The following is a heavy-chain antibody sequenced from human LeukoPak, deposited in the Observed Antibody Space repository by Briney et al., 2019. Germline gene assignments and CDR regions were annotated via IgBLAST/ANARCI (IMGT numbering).Heavy chain of an antibody. Sequence: GGSLRLSCAASGFTFSSYAMSWVRQAPGKGLEWVSAISGSGGSTYYADSVKGRFTISRDNSKNTLYLQMNSLRAEDTAVYYCAKGKGSTYLRMGDYYFDYWGQGTLVTVSS. CDR3: AKGKGSTYLRMGDYYFDY. J-gene: IGHJ4*02. CDR2: ISGSGGST. CDR1: GFTFSSYA. V-gene: IGHV3-23*01. D-gene: IGHD3-16*01.